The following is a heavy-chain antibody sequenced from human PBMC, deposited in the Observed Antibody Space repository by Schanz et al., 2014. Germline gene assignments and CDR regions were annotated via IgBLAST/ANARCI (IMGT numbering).Heavy chain of an antibody. CDR1: GFAFSVYG. CDR2: IWYDENNK. CDR3: ARANYRRKINFDY. D-gene: IGHD3-10*01. J-gene: IGHJ4*02. V-gene: IGHV3-33*01. Sequence: QVQMVESGGGVVQPGRSLRLSCAASGFAFSVYGMHWVRQAPGKGLEWVAVIWYDENNKYYADSVKGRFTMSRDNSKNTLYLQMNSLRAEDTAVYYCARANYRRKINFDYWGRGTLVTVSS.